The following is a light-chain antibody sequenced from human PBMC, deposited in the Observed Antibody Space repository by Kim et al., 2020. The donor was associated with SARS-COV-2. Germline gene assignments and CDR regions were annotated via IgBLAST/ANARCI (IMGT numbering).Light chain of an antibody. CDR1: QSISSY. Sequence: ASVGDRVTITCRASQSISSYLNWFQQKPGKAPKLLIYAASSLQSGVPSRFSGSGSGTDFTLTISSLQPEDFATYYCQQSYSTAITFGQGTRLEIK. CDR2: AAS. J-gene: IGKJ5*01. CDR3: QQSYSTAIT. V-gene: IGKV1-39*01.